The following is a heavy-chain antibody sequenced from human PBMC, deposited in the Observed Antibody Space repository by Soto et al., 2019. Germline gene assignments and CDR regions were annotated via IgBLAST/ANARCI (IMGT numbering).Heavy chain of an antibody. J-gene: IGHJ4*02. Sequence: QVQLVQSGAEVKKPGSSVKVSCKASGGTFSSYAISWVRQAPGQGLEWMGGIIPIFGTANYAQKFLGRVTITADESTSTAYLELSSLSSEDTDVYYCAVLLTLTTHFDYWGQGPLVTVSS. V-gene: IGHV1-69*01. CDR2: IIPIFGTA. D-gene: IGHD4-17*01. CDR1: GGTFSSYA. CDR3: AVLLTLTTHFDY.